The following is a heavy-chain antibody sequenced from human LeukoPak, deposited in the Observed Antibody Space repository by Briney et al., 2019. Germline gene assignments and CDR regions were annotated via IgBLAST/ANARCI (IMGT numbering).Heavy chain of an antibody. Sequence: SETLSLTCTVSGGSISSGSYYWSWIRQPAGKGLEWIGRIYTSGSTNYNPSLKSRVTISVDTSKNQFSLKLSSVTAADTAVYYCARDSYYDSSGHAPWGQGILVTVSS. CDR1: GGSISSGSYY. D-gene: IGHD3-22*01. CDR3: ARDSYYDSSGHAP. J-gene: IGHJ5*02. CDR2: IYTSGST. V-gene: IGHV4-61*02.